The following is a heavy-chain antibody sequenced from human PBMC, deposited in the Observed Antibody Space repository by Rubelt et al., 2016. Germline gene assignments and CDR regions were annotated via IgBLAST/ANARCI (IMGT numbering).Heavy chain of an antibody. CDR2: INPNSGGT. CDR1: GYTFTGYY. CDR3: ARDLYKGPRWLVAY. Sequence: QVQLVQSGAEVKKPGALVKISCKASGYTFTGYYMHWVRQAPGQGLEWMGWINPNSGGTNYAQKFQGRVTVTRGTSLSTAYMELSRLRSDDTAVYYCARDLYKGPRWLVAYWGQGTLVTVSS. V-gene: IGHV1-2*02. J-gene: IGHJ4*02. D-gene: IGHD6-19*01.